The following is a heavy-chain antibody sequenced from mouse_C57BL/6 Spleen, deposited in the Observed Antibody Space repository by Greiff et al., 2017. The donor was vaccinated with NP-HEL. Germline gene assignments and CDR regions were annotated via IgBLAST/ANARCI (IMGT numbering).Heavy chain of an antibody. CDR3: ARPLEGYFDY. J-gene: IGHJ2*01. CDR1: GYTFTSYW. V-gene: IGHV1-62-3*01. Sequence: QVQLQQPGAELVKPGASVKLSCKASGYTFTSYWMHWVKQRPGRGLEWIGRINPNNGGTSYNQKFKGKATLTVDKSSSTAYMELRSLTSEDSAVYYCARPLEGYFDYWGQGTTLTVSS. CDR2: INPNNGGT.